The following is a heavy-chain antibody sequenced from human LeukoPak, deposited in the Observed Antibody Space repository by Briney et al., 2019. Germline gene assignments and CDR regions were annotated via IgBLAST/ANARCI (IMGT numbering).Heavy chain of an antibody. CDR3: AKTGSYCSGGSCYSFYYYYMDV. Sequence: GGSLRLSCAASGFTFSSYAMHWVRQAPGKGLEWVAVISYDGSNKYYADSVKGRFTISRDNSKNTLYLQMNSLRAEDTAVYYCAKTGSYCSGGSCYSFYYYYMDVWGKGTTVTVSS. CDR1: GFTFSSYA. V-gene: IGHV3-30*04. D-gene: IGHD2-15*01. J-gene: IGHJ6*03. CDR2: ISYDGSNK.